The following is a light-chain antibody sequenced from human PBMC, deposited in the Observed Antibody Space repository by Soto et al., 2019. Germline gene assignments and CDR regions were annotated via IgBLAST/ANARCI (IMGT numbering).Light chain of an antibody. CDR2: GAS. V-gene: IGKV3-20*01. CDR1: QSVSSNY. CDR3: QQYGDSPWT. J-gene: IGKJ1*01. Sequence: DILLTQSPGTLSLSPGETVTLSCRASQSVSSNYLAWYQQRRGRAPILLIYGASTRATGIPDRFSGRGSGTDFTLAISRLEHEDFAVYYCQQYGDSPWTFGQGTKVEIK.